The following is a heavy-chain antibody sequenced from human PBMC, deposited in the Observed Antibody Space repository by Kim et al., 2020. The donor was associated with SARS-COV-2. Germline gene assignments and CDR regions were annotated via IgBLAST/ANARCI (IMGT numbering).Heavy chain of an antibody. D-gene: IGHD3-22*01. CDR1: GFTFGDYA. CDR2: IRSKAYGGTT. J-gene: IGHJ4*02. V-gene: IGHV3-49*04. CDR3: TRAPYYYDSSGYYYGYYYFDY. Sequence: GGSLRLSCTASGFTFGDYAMSWVRQAPGKGLEWVGFIRSKAYGGTTEYAASVKGRFTISRDDSKSIAYLQMNSLKTEDTAVYYCTRAPYYYDSSGYYYGYYYFDYWGQGTLVTVSS.